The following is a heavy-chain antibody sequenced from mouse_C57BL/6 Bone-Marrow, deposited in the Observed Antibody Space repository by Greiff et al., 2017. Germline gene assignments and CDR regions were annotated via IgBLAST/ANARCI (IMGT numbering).Heavy chain of an antibody. CDR2: IDPENGDT. Sequence: EVQLQQSGAELVRPGASVKLSCTASGFNIKDDYMHWVKQRPEQGLEWIGWIDPENGDTEYASKFQGKATITADTSSNKAYLQLSSLTSEDTAVYYCTTGDGYYVGAMDYWGQGTSVTVSS. CDR3: TTGDGYYVGAMDY. V-gene: IGHV14-4*01. CDR1: GFNIKDDY. J-gene: IGHJ4*01. D-gene: IGHD2-3*01.